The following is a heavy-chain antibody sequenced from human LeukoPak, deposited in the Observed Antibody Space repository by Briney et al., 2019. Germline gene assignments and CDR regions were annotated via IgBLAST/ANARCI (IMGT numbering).Heavy chain of an antibody. D-gene: IGHD3-10*01. Sequence: GGSLRLSCAASGFTFSSYDMHWVRQATGKGLEWVSAIGTAGDTYYPGSVKGRFTISRENAKNSLYLQMNSLRAGDTAVYYCAREVVRGGILGGMDVWGQGTTVTVSS. J-gene: IGHJ6*02. CDR3: AREVVRGGILGGMDV. CDR2: IGTAGDT. V-gene: IGHV3-13*01. CDR1: GFTFSSYD.